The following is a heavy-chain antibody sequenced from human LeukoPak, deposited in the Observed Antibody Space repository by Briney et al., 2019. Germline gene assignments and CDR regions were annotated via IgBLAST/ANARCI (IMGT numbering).Heavy chain of an antibody. D-gene: IGHD5-24*01. CDR2: INHSGST. Sequence: SETLSLTCAVYGGSFSGYYWSWIRQPPGKGLEWIGEINHSGSTNYNPSLKSRVTISVDTSKNQFSLKVSSVTAADTAVYYCARARRDGPSVAFDIWGQGTMVTVSS. CDR1: GGSFSGYY. V-gene: IGHV4-34*01. CDR3: ARARRDGPSVAFDI. J-gene: IGHJ3*02.